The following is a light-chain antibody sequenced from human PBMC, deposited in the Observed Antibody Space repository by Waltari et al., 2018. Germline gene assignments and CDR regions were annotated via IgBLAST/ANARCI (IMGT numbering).Light chain of an antibody. J-gene: IGLJ1*01. CDR2: EDS. CDR3: QAWDSSTFYV. CDR1: TLGDKY. Sequence: SYELTQPPSVSVSPGQTASITCPGDTLGDKYDCWYQQKPGKSTVLVLYEDSKRPSGIPERFSGSNSGNTATLTISGTQAMDEADYYCQAWDSSTFYVFGTGTKVTVL. V-gene: IGLV3-1*01.